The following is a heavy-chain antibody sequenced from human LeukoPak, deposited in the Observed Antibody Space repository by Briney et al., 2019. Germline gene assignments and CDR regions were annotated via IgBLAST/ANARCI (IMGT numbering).Heavy chain of an antibody. D-gene: IGHD6-13*01. CDR1: GGSISSYY. CDR3: ARDLTLADEQLVQYNWFDP. Sequence: SETLSLTCTVSGGSISSYYWSWIRQPPGKGLEWIGYIYYSGSTNYNPSLKSRVTISVDTSKNQFSLKLSSVTAADTAVYYCARDLTLADEQLVQYNWFDPWGQGTLVTVSS. J-gene: IGHJ5*02. V-gene: IGHV4-59*01. CDR2: IYYSGST.